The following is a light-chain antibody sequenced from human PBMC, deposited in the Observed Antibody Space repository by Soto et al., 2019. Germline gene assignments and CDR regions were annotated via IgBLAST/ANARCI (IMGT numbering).Light chain of an antibody. J-gene: IGKJ5*01. CDR3: QQYDTLPIT. V-gene: IGKV1-33*01. CDR1: QDISNY. Sequence: DIQMTQSPSSLSSSVGDKVTITCQASQDISNYLNWYQQKPGKAPKLLIYDASNFETGVPSRFSGSGSGTDFTFTISSLQPEDIAKYYCQQYDTLPITFGQGTRLEIK. CDR2: DAS.